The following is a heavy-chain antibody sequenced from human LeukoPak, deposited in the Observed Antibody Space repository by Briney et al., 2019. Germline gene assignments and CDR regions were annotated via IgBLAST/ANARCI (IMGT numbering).Heavy chain of an antibody. CDR2: IYNSGST. J-gene: IGHJ3*01. CDR1: GGSINSGDYY. D-gene: IGHD3-16*01. CDR3: ARAPVGDAFDL. Sequence: PSETLSLTCTVSGGSINSGDYYWGWIRQPPGGGLEWIGEIYNSGSTSSNPSLKSRVTMSRDTLKSQVSLKLTSVTAADTAVYHCARAPVGDAFDLWGQGTMVTVSS. V-gene: IGHV4-39*07.